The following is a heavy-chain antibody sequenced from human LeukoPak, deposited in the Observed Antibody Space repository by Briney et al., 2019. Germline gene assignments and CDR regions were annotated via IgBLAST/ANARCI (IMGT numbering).Heavy chain of an antibody. CDR2: INNDGDST. Sequence: GGSLRLSCAASGFTFSSYAMSWVRQAPGKGLEWVSAINNDGDSTYSADSVKGRFTVSRDNSKNTLYLQMNSLRAEDAAVYYCAQQVGYCSSGNCYFTYWGQGTLVTVSS. CDR1: GFTFSSYA. V-gene: IGHV3-23*01. D-gene: IGHD2-15*01. J-gene: IGHJ1*01. CDR3: AQQVGYCSSGNCYFTY.